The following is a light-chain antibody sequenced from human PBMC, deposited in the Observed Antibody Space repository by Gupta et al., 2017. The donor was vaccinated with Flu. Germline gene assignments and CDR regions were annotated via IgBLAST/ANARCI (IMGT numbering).Light chain of an antibody. CDR1: SPRNSY. CDR3: NSRDSTDNHQGV. J-gene: IGLJ3*02. Sequence: SSELTQDPAVSVALGQTVRITCQGDSPRNSYASCYQQKPGQAPVLVIYAKNIRPSGIPDRFSGSSSGNTASSTITGAQAEDEADYYCNSRDSTDNHQGVFGGGTKLTVL. V-gene: IGLV3-19*01. CDR2: AKN.